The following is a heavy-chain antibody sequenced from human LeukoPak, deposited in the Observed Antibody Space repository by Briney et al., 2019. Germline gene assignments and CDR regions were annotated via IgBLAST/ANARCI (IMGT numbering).Heavy chain of an antibody. Sequence: GGSLRLSCAASGFTFSSYEMNWVRQAPGKGLEWVSYISSSGSTIYYADSVKGRFTISRDNAKNSLYLQMNSLRAEDTAVYYCARGLEIIHYYDSSGYYPTDYWGQGTLVTVSS. D-gene: IGHD3-22*01. CDR1: GFTFSSYE. V-gene: IGHV3-48*03. J-gene: IGHJ4*02. CDR2: ISSSGSTI. CDR3: ARGLEIIHYYDSSGYYPTDY.